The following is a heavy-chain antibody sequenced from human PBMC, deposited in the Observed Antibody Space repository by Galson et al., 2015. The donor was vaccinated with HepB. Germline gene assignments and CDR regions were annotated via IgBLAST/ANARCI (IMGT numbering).Heavy chain of an antibody. CDR2: ISVYNGNT. V-gene: IGHV1-18*04. CDR3: ARDAASDNVWGSYRALDY. Sequence: SVKVSCKASGYTFTSYGFSWVRQAPGQGLEWVGWISVYNGNTNYAERFQGRVSLTTDTSTSTAYMDLRSLKSDDTAVYYCARDAASDNVWGSYRALDYWGQGTLVTVSS. CDR1: GYTFTSYG. D-gene: IGHD3-16*02. J-gene: IGHJ4*02.